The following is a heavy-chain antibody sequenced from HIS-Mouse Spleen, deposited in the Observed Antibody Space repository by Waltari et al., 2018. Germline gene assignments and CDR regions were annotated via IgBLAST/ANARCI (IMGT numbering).Heavy chain of an antibody. V-gene: IGHV2-70*15. D-gene: IGHD6-19*01. Sequence: QVTLRESGPALVKPTQTLTLTCTFSGFSLSTSGMCVSWIRQPPGKALEWLARIDWEDDKYYSTSLKTRLTISKDTSKNQVVLTMTNMDPVDTATYYCARIAEGYSSGWYAFDYWGQATLVTVSS. J-gene: IGHJ4*02. CDR1: GFSLSTSGMC. CDR3: ARIAEGYSSGWYAFDY. CDR2: IDWEDDK.